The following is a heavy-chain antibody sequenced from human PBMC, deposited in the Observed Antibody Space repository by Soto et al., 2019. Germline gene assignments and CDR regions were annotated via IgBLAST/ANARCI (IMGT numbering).Heavy chain of an antibody. CDR2: IDWADDK. V-gene: IGHV2-70*01. J-gene: IGHJ4*02. CDR1: GFSLSTTGMC. CDR3: SRAVGGFTYGYPGY. Sequence: DSGPTLVNPTQTLTLTCTFSGFSLSTTGMCVSWIRQPPGKALEWLALIDWADDKYYSTSLKTRLTISKDTSKNQVVLTMTNVEPVDTATYFCSRAVGGFTYGYPGYWGQGTLVTVSS. D-gene: IGHD5-18*01.